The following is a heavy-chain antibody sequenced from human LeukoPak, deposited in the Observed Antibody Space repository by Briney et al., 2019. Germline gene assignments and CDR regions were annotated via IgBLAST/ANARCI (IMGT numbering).Heavy chain of an antibody. J-gene: IGHJ5*02. CDR3: AKGYCSGGSCYNWFDP. CDR2: INHSGST. Sequence: SETLSLTCAVYGGSFSGYYWNWIRQPPGKGLEWIGEINHSGSTNYNPSLKSRVTISVDTSKNQFSLKLSSVTAADTAVYYCAKGYCSGGSCYNWFDPWGQGTLVTVSS. D-gene: IGHD2-15*01. CDR1: GGSFSGYY. V-gene: IGHV4-34*01.